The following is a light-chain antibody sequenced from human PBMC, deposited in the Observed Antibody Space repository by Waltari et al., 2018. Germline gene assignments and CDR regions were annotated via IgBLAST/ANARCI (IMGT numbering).Light chain of an antibody. CDR3: QHYNIYPYT. Sequence: DIQMTQSPSTLSASVGDRVTITCRASHSISTWLAWYQQTPGKAPKLLIYDASTLQGGVPSTFSGSGSGTEFTLTISSLQPDDFATYYCQHYNIYPYTFGQGTKVEIK. J-gene: IGKJ2*01. CDR2: DAS. CDR1: HSISTW. V-gene: IGKV1-5*01.